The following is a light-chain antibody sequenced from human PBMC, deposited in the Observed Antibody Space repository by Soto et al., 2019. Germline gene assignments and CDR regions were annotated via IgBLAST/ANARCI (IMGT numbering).Light chain of an antibody. CDR2: AAS. V-gene: IGKV1-27*01. CDR1: QGISNS. J-gene: IGKJ3*01. CDR3: QKYNSAPLT. Sequence: DIQMTQSPSSLSAFVGGRVTITCRTSQGISNSLAWYQQKPGKGPKLLIYAASTLQSGVPSRFSGSGSGTDFTLTISSLQPEDVATYYCQKYNSAPLTFGPGTKVDIK.